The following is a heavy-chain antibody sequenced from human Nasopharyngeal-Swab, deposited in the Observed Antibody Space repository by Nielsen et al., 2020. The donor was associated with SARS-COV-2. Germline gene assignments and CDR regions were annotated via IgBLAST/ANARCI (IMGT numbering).Heavy chain of an antibody. CDR1: GGSVDSGGQY. J-gene: IGHJ2*01. D-gene: IGHD3-3*01. V-gene: IGHV4-31*03. CDR2: IHYNGKT. CDR3: ARREAGVTGGPFDI. Sequence: SETLSLTCTVSGGSVDSGGQYWSWIRQHPGKGLECIGYIHYNGKTYYTPSLKSRVNISMDKYKNEFSLKLDHVTAADTAGYYCARREAGVTGGPFDIWGRGTLVTVSS.